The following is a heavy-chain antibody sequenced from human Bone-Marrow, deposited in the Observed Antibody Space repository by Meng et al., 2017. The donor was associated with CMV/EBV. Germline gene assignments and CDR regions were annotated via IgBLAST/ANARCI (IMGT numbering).Heavy chain of an antibody. Sequence: SETLSLTCTVSGGSVSSGSYYWSWIRQPPGKGLEWIGYIYYSGSTNYNPSLKSRVTISVDTSKNQFSLKLSSATAADTAVYYCARGRFGVVIIWGQGTLVTVSS. V-gene: IGHV4-61*01. CDR1: GGSVSSGSYY. J-gene: IGHJ4*02. CDR3: ARGRFGVVII. CDR2: IYYSGST. D-gene: IGHD3-3*01.